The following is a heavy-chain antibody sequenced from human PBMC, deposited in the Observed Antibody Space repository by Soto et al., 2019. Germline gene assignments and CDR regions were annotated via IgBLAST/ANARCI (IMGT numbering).Heavy chain of an antibody. CDR3: ARFRMGLRYCSSTSCYFDY. Sequence: PGESLKISCKGSGYSFTSYWISWVRQMPGKGLEWMGRIDPSDSYTNYSPSFQGHVTISADKSISTAYLQWSSLKASDTAMYYCARFRMGLRYCSSTSCYFDYWGQGTLVTVS. D-gene: IGHD2-2*01. V-gene: IGHV5-10-1*01. CDR1: GYSFTSYW. J-gene: IGHJ4*02. CDR2: IDPSDSYT.